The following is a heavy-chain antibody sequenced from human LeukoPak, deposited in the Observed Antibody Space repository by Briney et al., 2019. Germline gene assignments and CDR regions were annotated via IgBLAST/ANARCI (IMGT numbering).Heavy chain of an antibody. Sequence: PGGSLRLSCAASGFTFSSYWMHWVRQVPGKGLVWVSRINSDGSSRSYVDSVKGRFTISRDNAKNSLYLLMNSLRAEDTALYYCVKVGASLPDAFDIWGQGTMVTVSS. CDR1: GFTFSSYW. CDR2: INSDGSSR. CDR3: VKVGASLPDAFDI. V-gene: IGHV3-74*01. D-gene: IGHD4/OR15-4a*01. J-gene: IGHJ3*02.